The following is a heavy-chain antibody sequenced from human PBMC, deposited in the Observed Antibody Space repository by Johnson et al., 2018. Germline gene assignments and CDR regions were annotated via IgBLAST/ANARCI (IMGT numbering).Heavy chain of an antibody. V-gene: IGHV3-9*01. Sequence: VQLVQSGGGVVQPGRSLRLSCAASGFTLDDYAMHWVRQVPGKGLEWVSGISWNSRNIDYADSVKGRFTISRDNAKNSVSLQMDSLRPEDTALYYCVRGLSFGELLEYFQHWGQGTQVTVSS. J-gene: IGHJ1*01. D-gene: IGHD3-10*01. CDR1: GFTLDDYA. CDR3: VRGLSFGELLEYFQH. CDR2: ISWNSRNI.